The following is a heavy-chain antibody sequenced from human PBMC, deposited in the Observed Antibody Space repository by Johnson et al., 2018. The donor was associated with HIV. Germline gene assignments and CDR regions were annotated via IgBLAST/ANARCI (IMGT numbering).Heavy chain of an antibody. CDR3: AKGEAATTVTLDI. V-gene: IGHV3-23*04. D-gene: IGHD4-11*01. J-gene: IGHJ3*02. CDR1: GFTFSNYA. Sequence: VQLVESGGGLVQPGGSLRLSCAASGFTFSNYAMSWVRQAPGKGLEWVSSISDTSGATDYADSVKGRFTISRDNSKNTLYLQMNSLRVDDTAVYYCAKGEAATTVTLDIWGQGTMVTVSS. CDR2: ISDTSGAT.